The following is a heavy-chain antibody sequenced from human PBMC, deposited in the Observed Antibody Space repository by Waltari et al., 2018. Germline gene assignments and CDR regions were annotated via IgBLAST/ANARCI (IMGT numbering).Heavy chain of an antibody. J-gene: IGHJ4*02. Sequence: QVQLQESGPGLVKPSETLSLTCTVSGGSISRSYWRWIRQPPGKGLEWIGYIYYSGSTNYNPSLKSRVTISVDTSKNQFSLKLSSVTAADTAVYYCARYGPKRTSPFDYWGQGTLVTVSS. CDR2: IYYSGST. CDR1: GGSISRSY. V-gene: IGHV4-59*01. D-gene: IGHD2-2*01. CDR3: ARYGPKRTSPFDY.